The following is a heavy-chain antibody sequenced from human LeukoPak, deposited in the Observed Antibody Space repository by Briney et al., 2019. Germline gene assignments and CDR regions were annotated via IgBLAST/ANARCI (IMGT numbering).Heavy chain of an antibody. D-gene: IGHD4-11*01. CDR1: GGSFSGYW. CDR3: ARTDYSLP. CDR2: ISQNGKT. J-gene: IGHJ5*02. Sequence: PSETLSLTCAVSGGSFSGYWWCWIRQSPGTGLEWIGEISQNGKTNYIPSFESRVTISLDTSKKQFSLHLSSVTAADTAVYYCARTDYSLPWGQGTPVTVSS. V-gene: IGHV4-34*01.